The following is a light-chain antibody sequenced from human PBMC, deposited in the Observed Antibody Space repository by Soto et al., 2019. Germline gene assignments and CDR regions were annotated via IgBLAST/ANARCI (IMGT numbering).Light chain of an antibody. CDR2: EVN. J-gene: IGLJ1*01. CDR1: SSDVGGYKY. V-gene: IGLV2-8*01. CDR3: SSYAGINNVGV. Sequence: QSALTQPPSASGSPGQSVTISCTGTSSDVGGYKYVSWYQQHPDKAPKLMIFEVNKRPSGVPDRFSGSKSGNTASLTVSGLQAEDEADYYCSSYAGINNVGVFGTWTKVTVL.